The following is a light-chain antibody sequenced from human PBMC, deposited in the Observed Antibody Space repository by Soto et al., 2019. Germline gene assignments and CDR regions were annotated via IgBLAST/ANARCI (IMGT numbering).Light chain of an antibody. Sequence: EIVLTQSPGTLSLSPGERATLSCRADRSVSDTLLTWFQQKPGQAPRLLIFGTSNRAPGIPDRFSGSGSGKDFTLTISRLEPDDFAVYYCQHYGDSSWTFGQGTKVDIK. CDR1: RSVSDTL. CDR3: QHYGDSSWT. J-gene: IGKJ1*01. V-gene: IGKV3-20*01. CDR2: GTS.